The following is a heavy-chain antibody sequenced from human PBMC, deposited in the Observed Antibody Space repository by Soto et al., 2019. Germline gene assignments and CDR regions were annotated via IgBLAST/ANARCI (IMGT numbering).Heavy chain of an antibody. J-gene: IGHJ2*01. D-gene: IGHD1-7*01. V-gene: IGHV1-69*12. Sequence: QVQLVQSGAEVKKPGSSVKVSCKASGGTFSSYAISWVRQAPGQGLEWMGGIIPIFGAANYAQKFQGRVTIPADESTSTAYMELSSLRSEDTAVYYCARSGLTGTTIDWYFDLWGRGTLVTVSS. CDR2: IIPIFGAA. CDR1: GGTFSSYA. CDR3: ARSGLTGTTIDWYFDL.